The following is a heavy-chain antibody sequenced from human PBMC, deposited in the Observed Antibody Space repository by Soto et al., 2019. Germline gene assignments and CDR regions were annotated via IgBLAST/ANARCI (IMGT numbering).Heavy chain of an antibody. Sequence: SVKVSCKASGGTFSSYTISWVRQAPGQGLEWMGRIIPILGIANYAQKFQGRVTITADKSTSTAYMELSSLRSEDTAVYYCAREYYDFWSGYYPDAFDIWGQGTTVTVSS. V-gene: IGHV1-69*04. CDR1: GGTFSSYT. D-gene: IGHD3-3*01. CDR3: AREYYDFWSGYYPDAFDI. J-gene: IGHJ3*02. CDR2: IIPILGIA.